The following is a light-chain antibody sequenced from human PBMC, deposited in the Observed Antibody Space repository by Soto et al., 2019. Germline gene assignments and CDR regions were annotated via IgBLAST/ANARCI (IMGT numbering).Light chain of an antibody. CDR1: QSVSSY. J-gene: IGKJ4*01. CDR2: EAS. Sequence: EIVLTQSPATLSLSPGERATLSCTASQSVSSYLAWYQQKPGQAPSLLIYEASNRATGIPARFSGSGSGTDFTLTISSLEPEDFAVSYCQQRSNWPKTFGGGTKVEIK. CDR3: QQRSNWPKT. V-gene: IGKV3-11*01.